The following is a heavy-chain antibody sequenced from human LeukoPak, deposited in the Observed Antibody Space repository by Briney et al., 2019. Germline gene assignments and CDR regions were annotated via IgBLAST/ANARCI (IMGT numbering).Heavy chain of an antibody. D-gene: IGHD2-15*01. Sequence: GGSLRLSCAASGFTFSNYWMSWVRQAPGKGLEWVANIKQDGREKHYVDSVKGRFTISRDNAKNSLYLQMNSLRAEDTAVYYCARSQLIVVVAATWASSDYWGQGTLVTVSS. CDR2: IKQDGREK. CDR1: GFTFSNYW. CDR3: ARSQLIVVVAATWASSDY. J-gene: IGHJ4*02. V-gene: IGHV3-7*01.